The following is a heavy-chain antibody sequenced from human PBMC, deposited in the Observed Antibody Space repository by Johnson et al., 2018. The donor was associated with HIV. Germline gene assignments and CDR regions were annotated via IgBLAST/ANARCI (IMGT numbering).Heavy chain of an antibody. CDR1: RFTFSSYA. CDR3: AKGGLWFGESIDAFDI. D-gene: IGHD3-10*01. V-gene: IGHV3-30*04. CDR2: ISYDGSNE. J-gene: IGHJ3*02. Sequence: MQLVESGGGVVQPGRSLRLSCAASRFTFSSYAMHWVRQAPGQGLEWVAVISYDGSNEYYADSVKGRFTISRDNSKNTLYLQMNSLRAEDTAVYYCAKGGLWFGESIDAFDIWGQGTMVTVSS.